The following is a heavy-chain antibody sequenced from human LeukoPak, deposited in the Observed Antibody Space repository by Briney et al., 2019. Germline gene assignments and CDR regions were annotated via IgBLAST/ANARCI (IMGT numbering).Heavy chain of an antibody. J-gene: IGHJ4*02. CDR3: VRVDLYYYDSSGYYGY. CDR2: INTNSGGT. D-gene: IGHD3-22*01. CDR1: GYTFTGYY. Sequence: ASVKVSCKASGYTFTGYYMHWVRQAPGQGLEWMGWINTNSGGTNYAQKFQGRVTMTRDTSISTAYMELSRLRSDDTAVYYCVRVDLYYYDSSGYYGYWGQGTLVTVSS. V-gene: IGHV1-2*02.